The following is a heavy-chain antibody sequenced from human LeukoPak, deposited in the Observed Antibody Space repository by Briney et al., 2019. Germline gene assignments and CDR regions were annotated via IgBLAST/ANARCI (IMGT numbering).Heavy chain of an antibody. CDR1: GYTFTSYD. Sequence: ASVRVSCKASGYTFTSYDINWVRQATGQGLEWMGWMNPNSGNTGYAQKFQGRVTITRNTSISTAYMELSSLRSEDTAVYYCARGRYYYDSSGCDAFDIWGQGTMVTVSS. J-gene: IGHJ3*02. CDR2: MNPNSGNT. V-gene: IGHV1-8*03. D-gene: IGHD3-22*01. CDR3: ARGRYYYDSSGCDAFDI.